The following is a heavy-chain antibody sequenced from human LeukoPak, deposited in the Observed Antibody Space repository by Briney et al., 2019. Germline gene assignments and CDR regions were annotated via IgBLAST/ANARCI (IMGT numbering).Heavy chain of an antibody. CDR3: AKESHYDSSGYFDY. J-gene: IGHJ4*02. CDR2: ISGRGGST. Sequence: QPGGSLRLSCAASGFTFSSYAMSWVRQAPGKGLEWVSAISGRGGSTYYADSVKGRFTFSRDNSKNTLYLQMNSLGAEDTAVYFCAKESHYDSSGYFDYWGQGTLVTVSS. V-gene: IGHV3-23*01. D-gene: IGHD3-22*01. CDR1: GFTFSSYA.